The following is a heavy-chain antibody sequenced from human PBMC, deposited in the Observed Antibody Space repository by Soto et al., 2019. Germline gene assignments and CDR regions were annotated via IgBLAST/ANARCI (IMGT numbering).Heavy chain of an antibody. CDR3: ARDREVEAGKTGVFDL. J-gene: IGHJ4*02. D-gene: IGHD6-19*01. Sequence: ASVKVSCKASGYTFSNNGVSWLRQAPGQGLEWMGWISTYNGDTKYAQQFQGRVTMTTDTSTNTAYMELRSLRSDDTAVYYCARDREVEAGKTGVFDLWGQGTLGTFPQ. V-gene: IGHV1-18*01. CDR1: GYTFSNNG. CDR2: ISTYNGDT.